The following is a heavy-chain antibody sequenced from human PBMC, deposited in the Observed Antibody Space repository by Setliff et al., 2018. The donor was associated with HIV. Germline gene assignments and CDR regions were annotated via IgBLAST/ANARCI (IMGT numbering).Heavy chain of an antibody. V-gene: IGHV4-30-2*01. Sequence: QTLSLTCVVSGGSISSGGYSWTWIRHPPGKGLEWIGYIFHSGTSYYNPSLKSRVTISPDRSRNQFSLNLTSVTAADTAVYYCARVEQNNYYYGLDVWGQGITVTVSS. D-gene: IGHD1-1*01. CDR3: ARVEQNNYYYGLDV. J-gene: IGHJ6*02. CDR1: GGSISSGGYS. CDR2: IFHSGTS.